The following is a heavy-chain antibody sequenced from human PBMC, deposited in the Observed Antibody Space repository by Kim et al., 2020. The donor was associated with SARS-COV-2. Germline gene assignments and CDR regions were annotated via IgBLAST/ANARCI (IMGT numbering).Heavy chain of an antibody. CDR2: IDHSGSA. V-gene: IGHV4-34*10. J-gene: IGHJ5*02. CDR3: ARYAYTSSSGWLDP. D-gene: IGHD6-6*01. Sequence: SETLSLTCAVFGGPLSGFRWSWIRQPPGKGLEWLGEIDHSGSALYNPSLRSRVTLSVDTAKRQFSLKVTSVTAADTAVYYCARYAYTSSSGWLDPWGQGILVTVSS. CDR1: GGPLSGFR.